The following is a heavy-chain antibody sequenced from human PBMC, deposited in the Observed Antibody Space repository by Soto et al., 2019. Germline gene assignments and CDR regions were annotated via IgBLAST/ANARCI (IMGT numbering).Heavy chain of an antibody. D-gene: IGHD2-2*01. CDR1: GFTFSSYA. V-gene: IGHV3-23*01. Sequence: XGSLRLSFAASGFTFSSYAMSWVRQAPGKGLEWVSAISGSGGSTYYADSVKGRFTISRDNSKNTLYLQMNSLRAEDTAVYYCAKVPSGYCSSTSCLSYYFDYWGQGTLVTVSS. CDR3: AKVPSGYCSSTSCLSYYFDY. CDR2: ISGSGGST. J-gene: IGHJ4*02.